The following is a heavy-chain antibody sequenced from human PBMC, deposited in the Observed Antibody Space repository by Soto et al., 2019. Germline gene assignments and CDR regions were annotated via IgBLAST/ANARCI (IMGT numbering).Heavy chain of an antibody. J-gene: IGHJ6*03. CDR2: MNPNSGNT. CDR1: GYTFTSHD. CDR3: ARHSSSSHYYYYMDV. Sequence: GASVKVSCKASGYTFTSHDINWVRQATGQGLEWMGWMNPNSGNTGYAQKFQGRVTMTRNTSISTAYMELSSLRSEDTAMYYCARHSSSSHYYYYMDVWGKGTTVTVSS. V-gene: IGHV1-8*01. D-gene: IGHD6-6*01.